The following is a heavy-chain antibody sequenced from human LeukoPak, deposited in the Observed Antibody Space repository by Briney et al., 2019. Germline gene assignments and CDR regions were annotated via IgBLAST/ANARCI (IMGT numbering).Heavy chain of an antibody. CDR1: GFTFNNYE. CDR3: AREGRMGTADAFDV. J-gene: IGHJ3*01. V-gene: IGHV3-13*01. D-gene: IGHD1-14*01. CDR2: VGIAGDT. Sequence: PGGSLRLSCAASGFTFNNYEMHWVRQTAGKGLEWVSAVGIAGDTFYAGSVKGRFSISRGNAESSLFLQMNSLRAGDTAVYYRAREGRMGTADAFDVWGQGTMVTVSS.